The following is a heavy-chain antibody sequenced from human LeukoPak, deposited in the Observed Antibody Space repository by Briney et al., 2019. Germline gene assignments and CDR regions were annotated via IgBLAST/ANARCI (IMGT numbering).Heavy chain of an antibody. CDR3: ARGYQLPYNWFDP. Sequence: SETLSLTCVVSGGSLSTHHWSWIRQSPGRGLEWIGYISDSGSTNYNPSLKSRVTISVDTSKNQFSLMLSSVTAADTAVYYCARGYQLPYNWFDPWGQGTLVTVSS. V-gene: IGHV4-59*11. CDR2: ISDSGST. CDR1: GGSLSTHH. J-gene: IGHJ5*02. D-gene: IGHD2-2*01.